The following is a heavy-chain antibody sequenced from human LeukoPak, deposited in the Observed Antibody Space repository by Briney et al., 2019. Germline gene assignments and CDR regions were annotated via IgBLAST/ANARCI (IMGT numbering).Heavy chain of an antibody. D-gene: IGHD2/OR15-2a*01. V-gene: IGHV3-48*03. CDR3: ARIGTTTRGPAGLDV. J-gene: IGHJ6*02. CDR1: GFTFSSYE. CDR2: IASGGGANR. Sequence: TGGSLTLSCAASGFTFSSYEMNWVRQAPGKGLEWVSYIASGGGANRFYSESVKGRFTISRDNAKTSLYLHMNSLRAEDTGVYYCARIGTTTRGPAGLDVWGQGTTVTVSS.